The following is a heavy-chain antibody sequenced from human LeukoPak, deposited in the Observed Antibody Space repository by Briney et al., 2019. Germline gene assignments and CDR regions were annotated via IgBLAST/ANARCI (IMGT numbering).Heavy chain of an antibody. D-gene: IGHD2-15*01. Sequence: GGSLRLSCAASGFTFDDYGMSWVRQAPGKGLEWVSGINWNGGSTGYADSVKGRFSNSRDNAKNALYLQMNSLRAEDTALYYCASGVVAANYFDYWGQGTLVTVSS. V-gene: IGHV3-20*04. CDR1: GFTFDDYG. J-gene: IGHJ4*02. CDR2: INWNGGST. CDR3: ASGVVAANYFDY.